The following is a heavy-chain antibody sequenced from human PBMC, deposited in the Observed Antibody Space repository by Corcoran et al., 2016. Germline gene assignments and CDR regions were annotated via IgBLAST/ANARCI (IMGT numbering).Heavy chain of an antibody. D-gene: IGHD4-17*01. V-gene: IGHV4-39*01. CDR2: IYYSGST. Sequence: QLQLQESGPGLVKPSETLSLTCTVSGGSISSSSYYWGWIRQPPVKGLAWIGSIYYSGSTYYNPSLKSRVTISVDTSKNQFSLKLSSVTAADTAVYYCARHVGDGDYYFDYWGQGTLVTVSS. J-gene: IGHJ4*02. CDR3: ARHVGDGDYYFDY. CDR1: GGSISSSSYY.